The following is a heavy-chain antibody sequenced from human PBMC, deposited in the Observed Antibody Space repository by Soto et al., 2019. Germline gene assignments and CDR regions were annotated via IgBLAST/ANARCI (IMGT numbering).Heavy chain of an antibody. Sequence: QVHLVQSGVEVKKPGSSVKVSCRASGGTFSTYTISWVRQVPGQGLEWMGKIIPIVGGADYAQEFQGRVTITADKSTSTAYMVLSSLRSEDTAVYFCARDKGYGELDHWGQGTLVTVSS. CDR1: GGTFSTYT. CDR3: ARDKGYGELDH. D-gene: IGHD4-17*01. CDR2: IIPIVGGA. V-gene: IGHV1-69*08. J-gene: IGHJ4*02.